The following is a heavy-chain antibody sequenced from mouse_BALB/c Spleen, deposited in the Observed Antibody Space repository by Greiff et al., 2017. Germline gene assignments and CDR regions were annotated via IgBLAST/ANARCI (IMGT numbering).Heavy chain of an antibody. CDR3: ARDGQKAMDY. CDR1: GFNIKDTY. J-gene: IGHJ4*01. V-gene: IGHV14-3*02. CDR2: IDPANGNT. Sequence: EVQVVESGAELVKPGASVKLSCTASGFNIKDTYMHWVKQRPEQGLEWIGRIDPANGNTKYDPKFQGKATITADTSSNTAYLQLSSLTSEDTAVYYCARDGQKAMDYWGQGTSVTVSS. D-gene: IGHD1-2*01.